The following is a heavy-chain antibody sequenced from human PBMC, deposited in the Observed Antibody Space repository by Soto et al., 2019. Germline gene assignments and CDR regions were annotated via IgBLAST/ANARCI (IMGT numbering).Heavy chain of an antibody. Sequence: PSETLSLTCTVSGGSISSYYWSWIRQPPGKGLEWIGYIYYSGSTYYNPSLKSRVTISVDTSKNQFSLKLSSVTAADTAVYYCARGHIRITMIVVVTPRWFDPWGQGTLVTVSS. D-gene: IGHD3-22*01. CDR2: IYYSGST. V-gene: IGHV4-59*08. CDR1: GGSISSYY. J-gene: IGHJ5*02. CDR3: ARGHIRITMIVVVTPRWFDP.